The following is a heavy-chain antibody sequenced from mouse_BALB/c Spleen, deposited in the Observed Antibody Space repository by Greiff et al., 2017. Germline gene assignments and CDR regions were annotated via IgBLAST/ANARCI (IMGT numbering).Heavy chain of an antibody. CDR1: GFTFSSYA. Sequence: EVKVVESGGGLVKPGGSLKLSCAASGFTFSSYAMSWVRQTPEKRLEWVASISSGGSTYYPDSVKGRFTISRDNARNILYLQMSSLRSEDTAMYYCARGTYYYDSSYDYFDYWGQGTTLTVSS. D-gene: IGHD1-1*01. J-gene: IGHJ2*01. V-gene: IGHV5-6-5*01. CDR3: ARGTYYYDSSYDYFDY. CDR2: ISSGGST.